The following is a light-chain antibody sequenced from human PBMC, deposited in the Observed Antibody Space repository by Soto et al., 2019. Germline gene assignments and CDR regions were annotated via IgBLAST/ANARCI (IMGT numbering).Light chain of an antibody. Sequence: QAVLTQPPSVSAAPGQKVTISCSGSSSNIGNNYVSWYQQLPGTAPKLLIYENNKRPSGIPDRFSGSKSGTAATLGITGLQTGDEADYYCGTWDSSLSAGGPYVFGTGPKLTVL. CDR1: SSNIGNNY. CDR3: GTWDSSLSAGGPYV. CDR2: ENN. J-gene: IGLJ1*01. V-gene: IGLV1-51*02.